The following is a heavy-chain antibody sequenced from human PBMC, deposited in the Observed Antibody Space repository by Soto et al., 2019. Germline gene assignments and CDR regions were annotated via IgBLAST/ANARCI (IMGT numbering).Heavy chain of an antibody. CDR1: GDTFSFYT. D-gene: IGHD3-10*01. Sequence: QVQLVQSGAELKKPGSSVKVSCKASGDTFSFYTINWVRQAPGLGLEWMGRVNPILSMSNYAQKFQGRVTMTAAKSTSTACRELRSLRSEDTAFYYCATSYGSGYRAFDYWGQGAVVTVSS. CDR3: ATSYGSGYRAFDY. V-gene: IGHV1-69*02. J-gene: IGHJ4*02. CDR2: VNPILSMS.